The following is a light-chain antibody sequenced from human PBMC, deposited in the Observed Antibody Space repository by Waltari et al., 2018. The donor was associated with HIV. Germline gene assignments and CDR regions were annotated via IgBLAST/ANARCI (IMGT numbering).Light chain of an antibody. CDR1: SLRTFY. J-gene: IGLJ2*01. V-gene: IGLV3-19*01. Sequence: SSELTQDPTVSVALGHSVTITCRGDSLRTFYASWYQQKPGQAPILVIYGKNYRTSVIPDRFSGSSSGNTASLTITGAQAEDEAEYFCNSRDSSVNDVVFGGGTKLTVL. CDR3: NSRDSSVNDVV. CDR2: GKN.